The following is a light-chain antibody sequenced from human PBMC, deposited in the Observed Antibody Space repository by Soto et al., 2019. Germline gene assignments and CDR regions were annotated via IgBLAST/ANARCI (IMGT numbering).Light chain of an antibody. CDR2: AAS. CDR1: QDISSY. CDR3: QQYYSFPPT. V-gene: IGKV1D-8*01. Sequence: IQMTQSPSSLSASIGDRVTITFRSSQDISSYLGWYQQKPGKAPELLIYAASTLQSGVPSRFSVSGSGTDFTLTISCLQSEDFATYYCQQYYSFPPTFGQGTKVDIK. J-gene: IGKJ1*01.